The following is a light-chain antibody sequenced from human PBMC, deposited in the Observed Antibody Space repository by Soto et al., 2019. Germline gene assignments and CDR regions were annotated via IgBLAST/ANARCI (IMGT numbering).Light chain of an antibody. Sequence: QSALTKPPSVSGSPGQSVTISCTGTSSDVGSYNRLSWYQQPPGTAPKLIMYEVNTRPSGVPDRFSGSKSGSTASLTISGLQAEDEDDYYCSLYISGSTYVFGTGTKLTVL. V-gene: IGLV2-18*01. CDR1: SSDVGSYNR. CDR3: SLYISGSTYV. J-gene: IGLJ1*01. CDR2: EVN.